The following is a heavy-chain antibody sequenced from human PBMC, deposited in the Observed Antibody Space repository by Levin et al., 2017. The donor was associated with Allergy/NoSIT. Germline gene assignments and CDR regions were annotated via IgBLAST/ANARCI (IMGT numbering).Heavy chain of an antibody. J-gene: IGHJ4*02. CDR2: IYPSDSDT. Sequence: GGSLRLSCKGSGYTFSTYWIGWVRQMPGKGLEWMGIIYPSDSDTRYSPSFQGQVTISADKSINTAYLQWSSLKASDTATYYCARAYGNFDYWGQGTLVTVSS. D-gene: IGHD4-17*01. CDR3: ARAYGNFDY. V-gene: IGHV5-51*01. CDR1: GYTFSTYW.